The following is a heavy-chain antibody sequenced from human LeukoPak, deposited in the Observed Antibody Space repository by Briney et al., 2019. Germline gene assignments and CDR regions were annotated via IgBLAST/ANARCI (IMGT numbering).Heavy chain of an antibody. Sequence: ASVKVSCKASGGTFSSYAISWVRQAPGQGLEWMGGIIPIFGTANYAQKFQGRVTINADKSTRTAYIELSSLRSEDTAVYYCARTPYGDLYYYYYMDVWGKGTTVTVSS. CDR2: IIPIFGTA. D-gene: IGHD4-17*01. CDR1: GGTFSSYA. CDR3: ARTPYGDLYYYYYMDV. J-gene: IGHJ6*03. V-gene: IGHV1-69*06.